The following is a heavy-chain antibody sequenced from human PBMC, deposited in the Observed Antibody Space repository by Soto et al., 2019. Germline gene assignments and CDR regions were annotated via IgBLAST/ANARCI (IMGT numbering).Heavy chain of an antibody. V-gene: IGHV3-23*01. CDR3: ARERMTTVTTAFDY. J-gene: IGHJ4*02. Sequence: GGSLRLSCAASGFIFSSYAMTWVRQAPGKGLEWVSSISGSGGSAYYADSVKGRFTISRDNSRNTLDLQINSLRAEDTAVYYCARERMTTVTTAFDYWGQGTLVTVSS. CDR2: ISGSGGSA. CDR1: GFIFSSYA. D-gene: IGHD4-17*01.